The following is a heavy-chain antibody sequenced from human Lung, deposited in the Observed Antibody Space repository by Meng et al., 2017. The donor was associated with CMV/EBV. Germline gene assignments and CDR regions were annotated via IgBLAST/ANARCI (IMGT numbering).Heavy chain of an antibody. CDR2: INSDGSST. Sequence: SXKIPXQASGCTFSSYWLHWVRQAPGKGLVWVSRINSDGSSTSYADSVKGRFTISRDNAKNTVYLQMNSLSAEDTAVYNCARLHRQYSYDGMDVWGQGXTVTVSS. V-gene: IGHV3-74*01. D-gene: IGHD1-1*01. CDR1: GCTFSSYW. J-gene: IGHJ6*02. CDR3: ARLHRQYSYDGMDV.